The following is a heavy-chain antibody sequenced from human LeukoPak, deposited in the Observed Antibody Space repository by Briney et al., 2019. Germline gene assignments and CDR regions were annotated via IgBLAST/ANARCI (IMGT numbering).Heavy chain of an antibody. D-gene: IGHD1-26*01. V-gene: IGHV4-59*12. Sequence: SETLSLTCTVSGGSISSYYWSWIRQPPGKGLEWIGYIYYSGSTNYNPSLKSRVTISVDTSKNQFSLKLSSVTAADTAVYYCARDPGGGLYFDYWGQGTLVTVSS. J-gene: IGHJ4*02. CDR2: IYYSGST. CDR1: GGSISSYY. CDR3: ARDPGGGLYFDY.